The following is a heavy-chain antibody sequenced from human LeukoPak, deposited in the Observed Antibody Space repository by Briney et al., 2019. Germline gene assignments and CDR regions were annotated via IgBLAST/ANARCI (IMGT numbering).Heavy chain of an antibody. J-gene: IGHJ1*01. Sequence: GGSLRLSCAASGFTFSSSWMHWVRQAPGKGLVWVSHIKSDGSTNYADSVKGRFTISRDNAKNTVSLQMNSLRAEDTGVYYCARAPSEIGGYYPEYFRHWGQGTLVTVSS. CDR1: GFTFSSSW. CDR2: IKSDGST. D-gene: IGHD3-22*01. CDR3: ARAPSEIGGYYPEYFRH. V-gene: IGHV3-74*01.